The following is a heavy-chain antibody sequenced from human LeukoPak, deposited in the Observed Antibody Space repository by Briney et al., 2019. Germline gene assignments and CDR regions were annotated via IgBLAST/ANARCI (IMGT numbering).Heavy chain of an antibody. J-gene: IGHJ4*02. V-gene: IGHV5-51*01. CDR2: IYPGDSDT. D-gene: IGHD5-24*01. CDR3: ARRRDGYNYVGTDY. Sequence: GGALQISCEGSGSHFTNYWIGGGRQVPGKGLEWGGIIYPGDSDTTYSPSFQGQVTISADKSISTAYLQWSSLKASDTAMYYCARRRDGYNYVGTDYWGQGTLVTVSS. CDR1: GSHFTNYW.